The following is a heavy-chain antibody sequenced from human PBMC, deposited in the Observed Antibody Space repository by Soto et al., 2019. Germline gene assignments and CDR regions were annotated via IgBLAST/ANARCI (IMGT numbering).Heavy chain of an antibody. J-gene: IGHJ5*02. Sequence: QVQLVQSGAEVKKPGASVKVSCKASGYTFTSYGISWVRQAPGQGLEWMGWINPYNGNTNYAQKLQGRVTMTTDTSTSTAYMELSSPTPDDAAVKYCADDPVGGNWFAPWGQGTLVTVS. CDR1: GYTFTSYG. CDR3: ADDPVGGNWFAP. V-gene: IGHV1-18*01. D-gene: IGHD3-16*01. CDR2: INPYNGNT.